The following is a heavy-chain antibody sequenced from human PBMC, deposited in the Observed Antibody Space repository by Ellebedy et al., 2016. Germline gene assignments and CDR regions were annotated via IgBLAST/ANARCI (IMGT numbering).Heavy chain of an antibody. V-gene: IGHV1-24*01. J-gene: IGHJ4*02. Sequence: ASVKVSCKVSGYTLTELSMHWVRQAPGKGLEWMGGFDPEDGETIYAQKFQGRVTMTEDTSTDTAYMELSSLRSEDTAVYYCARVINYDFWSGYDSFDYWGQGTLVTVSS. CDR1: GYTLTELS. D-gene: IGHD3-3*01. CDR2: FDPEDGET. CDR3: ARVINYDFWSGYDSFDY.